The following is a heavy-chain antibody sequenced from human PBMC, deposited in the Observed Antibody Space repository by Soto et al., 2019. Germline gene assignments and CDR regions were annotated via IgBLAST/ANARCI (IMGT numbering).Heavy chain of an antibody. J-gene: IGHJ4*02. CDR2: IRATGGQT. CDR1: GFTFRNFV. CDR3: AQDRGWGVVSPSHDS. V-gene: IGHV3-23*01. D-gene: IGHD2-21*01. Sequence: EVHLLESGGGVVQPGGSLRLSFAASGFTFRNFVMSWVRKAPGKGLEWVSAIRATGGQTFYADSVKGRFTISRDNSKNMLYLQIDSLRDEDTALYFCAQDRGWGVVSPSHDSWGQGTLVTVSS.